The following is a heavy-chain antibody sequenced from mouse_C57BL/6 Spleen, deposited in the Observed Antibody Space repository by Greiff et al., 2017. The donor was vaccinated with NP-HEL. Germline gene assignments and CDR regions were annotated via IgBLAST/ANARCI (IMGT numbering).Heavy chain of an antibody. CDR3: AKPVRGYDAVWFAY. CDR2: IWGDGST. CDR1: GFSLTSYG. D-gene: IGHD2-2*01. V-gene: IGHV2-3*01. J-gene: IGHJ3*01. Sequence: VKLMESGPGLVAPSQSLSITCTVSGFSLTSYGVSWVRQPPGKGLEWLGVIWGDGSTNYHSALISRLSISKDNSKSQVFLKLNSLQTDDTATYYCAKPVRGYDAVWFAYWGQGTLVTVSA.